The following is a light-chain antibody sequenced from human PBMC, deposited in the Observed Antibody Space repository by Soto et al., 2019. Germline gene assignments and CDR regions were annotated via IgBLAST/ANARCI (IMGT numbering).Light chain of an antibody. CDR2: GAS. CDR1: QSVSSSY. V-gene: IGKV3-20*01. J-gene: IGKJ3*01. Sequence: EIVLTQSPGTLSLSPGERATLSCRASQSVSSSYLGWYQQKPGQAPRLLIYGASSRATAIPDRFSGSGSGTDFTLTISRLEPEDFAVYYCQQYGSSFSFTFGPGTKVYIK. CDR3: QQYGSSFSFT.